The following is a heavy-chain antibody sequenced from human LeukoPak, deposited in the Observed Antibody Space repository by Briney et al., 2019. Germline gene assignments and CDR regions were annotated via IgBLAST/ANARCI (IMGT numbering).Heavy chain of an antibody. V-gene: IGHV3-23*01. Sequence: GGSLRLSCAASGFTFSSYAMSWVRQAPGKGLEWVSAISGSGGSTYYADSVKGRFTISGDNSKNTLYLQMNSLRAEDTAVYYCAKGSSGVTSPKYYFDYWGQGTLVTVSS. CDR1: GFTFSSYA. D-gene: IGHD4-17*01. CDR3: AKGSSGVTSPKYYFDY. J-gene: IGHJ4*02. CDR2: ISGSGGST.